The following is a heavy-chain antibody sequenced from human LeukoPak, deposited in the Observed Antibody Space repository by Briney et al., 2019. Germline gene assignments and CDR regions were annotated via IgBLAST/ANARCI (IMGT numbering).Heavy chain of an antibody. J-gene: IGHJ4*02. CDR2: IFSVGST. V-gene: IGHV3-66*01. Sequence: GGSLRLSCAASGFSVSSNYMSWVRQAPGKGLEWVSVIFSVGSTYYTDPVKGRFTISRDISKNTLYLQMNSLRAEDTAVYYCAKAYRFLEWSVDYWGQGTLVTVSS. CDR3: AKAYRFLEWSVDY. D-gene: IGHD3-3*01. CDR1: GFSVSSNY.